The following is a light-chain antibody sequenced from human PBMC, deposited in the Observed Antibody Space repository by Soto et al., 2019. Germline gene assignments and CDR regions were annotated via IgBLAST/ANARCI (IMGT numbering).Light chain of an antibody. CDR1: QDISNY. V-gene: IGKV1-27*01. J-gene: IGKJ1*01. Sequence: DIQMTQSPSSLSASVGDRVTIACRAAQDISNYLAWYQQKPGKVPKLLIYAASTLQSGVPSRFRGSGSGTDFPLTISSLQPEDVATYYCQMYNSAPTWTFGQGTNVEIK. CDR2: AAS. CDR3: QMYNSAPTWT.